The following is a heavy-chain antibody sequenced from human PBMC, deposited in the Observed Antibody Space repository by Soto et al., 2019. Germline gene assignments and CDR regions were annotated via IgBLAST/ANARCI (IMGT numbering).Heavy chain of an antibody. CDR2: INPDNGGT. Sequence: ASVKVSCKASGYTFTDYYMYWVRQAPGQGLEWMGSINPDNGGTNYAQKFQGRVTMTRDTSITTAYMELSRLRSDDTAVYFCARDRCTGDSCYSGVYFDAWGPGTLVTVSS. V-gene: IGHV1-2*02. CDR3: ARDRCTGDSCYSGVYFDA. CDR1: GYTFTDYY. D-gene: IGHD2-15*01. J-gene: IGHJ5*02.